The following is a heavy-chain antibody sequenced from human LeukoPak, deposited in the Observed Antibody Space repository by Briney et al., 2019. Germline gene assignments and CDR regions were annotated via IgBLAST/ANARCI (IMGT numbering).Heavy chain of an antibody. J-gene: IGHJ4*02. Sequence: SETLSLTCTVSGGSISSYYWNWVRQPPGKGLEWIGYMYYSGSTNYNPSLKSRVTISVDTSKNQFSLKLSSVTAADTAVYYCARDGGKGWLWFDYWGQGTLVTVSS. V-gene: IGHV4-59*01. CDR1: GGSISSYY. CDR3: ARDGGKGWLWFDY. CDR2: MYYSGST. D-gene: IGHD3-9*01.